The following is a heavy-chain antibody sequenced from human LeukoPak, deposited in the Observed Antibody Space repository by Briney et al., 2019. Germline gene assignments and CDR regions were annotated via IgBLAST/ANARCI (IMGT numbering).Heavy chain of an antibody. CDR3: ARVGATVTTVGYFDY. Sequence: PSETLSLTCTVSGGSISSSSYYWGWIRRPPGKGLEWIGSIYYSGSTYYNPSLKSRVTISVDTSKNQFSLKLSSVTAADTAVYYCARVGATVTTVGYFDYWGQGTLVTVSS. CDR2: IYYSGST. CDR1: GGSISSSSYY. J-gene: IGHJ4*02. D-gene: IGHD4-17*01. V-gene: IGHV4-39*07.